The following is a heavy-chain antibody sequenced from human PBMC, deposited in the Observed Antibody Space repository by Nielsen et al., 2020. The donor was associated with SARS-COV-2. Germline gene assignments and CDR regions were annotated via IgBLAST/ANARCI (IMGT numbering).Heavy chain of an antibody. Sequence: SETLSLTCAVYGGSFSGYYWSWIRQPPGKGLEWIGEINHSGNTNYNPSLKSRVTISVDTSKNQFSLKLSSVTAADTAVYYCARDRWFGEYNWFDPWGQGTLVTVSS. CDR3: ARDRWFGEYNWFDP. CDR2: INHSGNT. J-gene: IGHJ5*02. D-gene: IGHD3-10*01. CDR1: GGSFSGYY. V-gene: IGHV4-34*01.